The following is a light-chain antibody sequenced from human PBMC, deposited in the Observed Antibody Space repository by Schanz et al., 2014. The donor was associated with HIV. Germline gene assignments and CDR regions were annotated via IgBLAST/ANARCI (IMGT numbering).Light chain of an antibody. V-gene: IGLV2-18*02. CDR2: EVS. J-gene: IGLJ3*02. CDR1: SSDIGNYNR. Sequence: QSVLTQPPSASGSPGQSVTISCTGTSSDIGNYNRVSWYQQPPGTAPKLIIFEVSDRVSGVPARFSGSKSGNTASLTVSGLQAEDEADYYCSSYAGSNNLVFGGGTKLTVL. CDR3: SSYAGSNNLV.